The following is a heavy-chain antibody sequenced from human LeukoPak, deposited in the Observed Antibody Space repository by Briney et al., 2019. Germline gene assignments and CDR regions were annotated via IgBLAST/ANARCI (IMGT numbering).Heavy chain of an antibody. D-gene: IGHD4-17*01. Sequence: ASVKVSCKASGYTFTVYYMHWVRQAPGQGLEWMVWINPNSGGTNYAQKFQGRVTMNRDTYISTAYMELSRLRSDDTAVYYCARGRGGTVTTNLNWFDPWGQGTLVTVSS. J-gene: IGHJ5*02. V-gene: IGHV1-2*02. CDR1: GYTFTVYY. CDR3: ARGRGGTVTTNLNWFDP. CDR2: INPNSGGT.